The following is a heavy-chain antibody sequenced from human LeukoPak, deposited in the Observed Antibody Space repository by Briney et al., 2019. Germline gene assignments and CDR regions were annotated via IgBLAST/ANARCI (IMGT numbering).Heavy chain of an antibody. V-gene: IGHV4-39*07. Sequence: SETLSLTCTVSGGSISSDSYYWAWIRQPPGKGLEWIASIYYSGSTYYNPSLKSRVTISVDTSKNQFSLKLSSVTAADTAVYYCARDLGSGFANWFDPWGQGTLVTVSS. CDR1: GGSISSDSYY. CDR2: IYYSGST. D-gene: IGHD3-3*01. J-gene: IGHJ5*02. CDR3: ARDLGSGFANWFDP.